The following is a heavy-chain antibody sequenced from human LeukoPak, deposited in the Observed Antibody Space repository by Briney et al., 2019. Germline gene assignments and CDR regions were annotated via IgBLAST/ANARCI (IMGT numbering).Heavy chain of an antibody. Sequence: SETLSLTCTVSGGSISSDNHYWIWIRQPAGKGLEWIGRLSTSGSPYYSPSLKSRVTMSVDTSKNQFSLRLSSVTAADTAMYYCARVKRRGPGELFIDYWGQGTVVIVSS. CDR1: GGSISSDNHY. V-gene: IGHV4-61*02. J-gene: IGHJ4*02. D-gene: IGHD3-10*01. CDR3: ARVKRRGPGELFIDY. CDR2: LSTSGSP.